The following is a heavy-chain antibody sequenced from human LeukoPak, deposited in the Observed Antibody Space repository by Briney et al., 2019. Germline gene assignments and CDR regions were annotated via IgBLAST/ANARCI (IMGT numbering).Heavy chain of an antibody. Sequence: PGGSLRLSCAASGFTFSSYAMSWVRQAPGKGLEWVSGISDSGGSTNYAASVKGRFTISRDNSKDTLYLQMNSLRAEDTAVYYCAKEDSVRREFDYWGQGTLVTVSS. CDR3: AKEDSVRREFDY. V-gene: IGHV3-23*01. J-gene: IGHJ4*02. CDR2: ISDSGGST. CDR1: GFTFSSYA.